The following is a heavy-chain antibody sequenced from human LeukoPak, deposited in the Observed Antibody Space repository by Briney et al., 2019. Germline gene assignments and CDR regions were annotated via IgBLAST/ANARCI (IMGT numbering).Heavy chain of an antibody. CDR3: ARVYSSGWYYYYGMDV. Sequence: AETLSLTCTVSGGSISSYYLSWIRQPPGEGLEWIGYIYYSGSPNYNPSIKSRVTISVDTSKNQFSLKLSSVTAADTAVYYCARVYSSGWYYYYGMDVWGQGTTVTVSS. D-gene: IGHD6-19*01. J-gene: IGHJ6*02. CDR1: GGSISSYY. V-gene: IGHV4-59*01. CDR2: IYYSGSP.